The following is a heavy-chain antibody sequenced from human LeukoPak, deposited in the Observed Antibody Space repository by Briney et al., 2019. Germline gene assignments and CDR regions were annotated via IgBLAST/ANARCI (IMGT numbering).Heavy chain of an antibody. J-gene: IGHJ4*02. Sequence: SETLSLTCAVSGYSISSGYYWGWSRPPPGKGVGWIGSIYHSGSTYYNPSLKRRVTISVDTSKNQFSLKLSSVTAADTAVYYCARCGLVRGLNDYWGQGTLVTVSS. V-gene: IGHV4-38-2*01. CDR1: GYSISSGYY. CDR3: ARCGLVRGLNDY. CDR2: IYHSGST. D-gene: IGHD3-10*01.